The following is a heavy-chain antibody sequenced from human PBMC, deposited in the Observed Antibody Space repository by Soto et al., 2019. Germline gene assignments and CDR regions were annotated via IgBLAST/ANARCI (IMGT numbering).Heavy chain of an antibody. CDR1: GFSVNNNY. J-gene: IGHJ6*03. CDR2: IYSGGST. CDR3: ARYSTACYYKDV. Sequence: PGGYLRLSCAASGFSVNNNYMSWVRQAPGKGLEWVSVIYSGGSTYYADSVKGRFTISRGNSKNTLYLQMNSLRAEDTAVYYCARYSTACYYKDVWGKGTTDIGSS. D-gene: IGHD4-4*01. V-gene: IGHV3-66*01.